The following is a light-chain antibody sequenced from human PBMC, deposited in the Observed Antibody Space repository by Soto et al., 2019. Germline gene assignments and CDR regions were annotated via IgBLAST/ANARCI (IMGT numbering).Light chain of an antibody. CDR1: SSNVGGYNY. CDR3: CSYAGSYTVL. CDR2: DVT. V-gene: IGLV2-11*01. J-gene: IGLJ2*01. Sequence: QSAPTQPRSVSGSPGQSVTISCTGTSSNVGGYNYVSWYQQHPGKAPKLMIYDVTKRPSGVPDRFSGSKSGNTASLTISGLQAEDEADYYCCSYAGSYTVLFGGGTKLTVL.